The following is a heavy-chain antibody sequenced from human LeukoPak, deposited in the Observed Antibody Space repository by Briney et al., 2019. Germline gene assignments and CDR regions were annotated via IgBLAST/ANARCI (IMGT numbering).Heavy chain of an antibody. V-gene: IGHV4-38-2*02. J-gene: IGHJ3*02. CDR1: GYSISSGYY. D-gene: IGHD1-26*01. Sequence: PSETLSLTCTVSGYSISSGYYWGWIRQPPGKGLEWIGSIYHSGSTYYNPSLKSRVTISVDTSKNQFSLKLSSVTAADTAVYYCAREGEVGATTANDAFDIWGQGTMVTVSS. CDR2: IYHSGST. CDR3: AREGEVGATTANDAFDI.